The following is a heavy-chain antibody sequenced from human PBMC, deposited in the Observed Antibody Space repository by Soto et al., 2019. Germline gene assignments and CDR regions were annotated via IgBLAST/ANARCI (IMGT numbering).Heavy chain of an antibody. CDR1: GYTFINYY. Sequence: QVQLVQSVAAVKKPGASVKLSCKASGYTFINYYIHWVRQAPGQGLEWMGIFNPTSGSTNYAQKVQGRVTLTMDTSTRTVYMELSSLRFHDTAVYYCARDLAAGAYWGQGTLVTVSS. J-gene: IGHJ4*02. CDR3: ARDLAAGAY. CDR2: FNPTSGST. V-gene: IGHV1-46*01. D-gene: IGHD6-13*01.